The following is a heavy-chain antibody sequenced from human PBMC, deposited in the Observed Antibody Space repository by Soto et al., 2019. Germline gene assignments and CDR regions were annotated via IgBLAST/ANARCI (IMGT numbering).Heavy chain of an antibody. Sequence: GESLKISCKGSGYSFTSYWISWVRQMPGKGLEWMGRIDPSDSYTNYSPSFQGHVTISADKSISTAYLQWSSLKASDTAMYYCARHPGGIADRVASYYGMDVWGQGNTVTVSS. J-gene: IGHJ6*02. D-gene: IGHD6-13*01. CDR2: IDPSDSYT. CDR3: ARHPGGIADRVASYYGMDV. CDR1: GYSFTSYW. V-gene: IGHV5-10-1*01.